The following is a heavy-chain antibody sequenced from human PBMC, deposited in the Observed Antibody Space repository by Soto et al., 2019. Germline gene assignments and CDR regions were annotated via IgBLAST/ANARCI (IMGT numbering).Heavy chain of an antibody. CDR2: VYARGAT. J-gene: IGHJ6*02. D-gene: IGHD4-17*01. CDR3: ARSSGDDFFYYGMDV. V-gene: IGHV4-59*10. CDR1: GASITSHY. Sequence: SETLSLTCSVSGASITSHYRNWIRQSAGEGLQWIGRVYARGATNYNPSLKSRVTISGDTSKNQFSLKLTSVTAADTAVYYCARSSGDDFFYYGMDVWGHGTTVTVSS.